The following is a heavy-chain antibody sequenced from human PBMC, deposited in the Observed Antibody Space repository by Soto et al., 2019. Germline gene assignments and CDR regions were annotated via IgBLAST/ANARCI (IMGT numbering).Heavy chain of an antibody. CDR2: IFYNGET. J-gene: IGHJ4*02. CDR3: AGGWPFDS. Sequence: QVQLQETGPGLVKSSQTLSLTCTVSADTITSVGNYWAWIRQPPGKGLEWIGYIFYNGETHYNPSLKSRLTMSMDASKKQFSLSLRSVTAADAAVYYCAGGWPFDSWGQGTLVTVSS. V-gene: IGHV4-30-4*01. CDR1: ADTITSVGNY.